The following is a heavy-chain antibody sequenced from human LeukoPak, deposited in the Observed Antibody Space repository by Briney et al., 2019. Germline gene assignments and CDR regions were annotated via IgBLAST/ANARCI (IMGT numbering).Heavy chain of an antibody. D-gene: IGHD3-16*01. CDR3: ARDDGGFRGGPPLLDY. CDR2: INPSGGGT. V-gene: IGHV1-46*02. Sequence: ASVKVSCKASGYTFNSYYMHWVRQAPGQGLEWMGIINPSGGGTSYAQKFQGRVTMTRDTSTSTVYMDLSSLRSEDTAVYYCARDDGGFRGGPPLLDYWGQGTLVTVSS. J-gene: IGHJ4*02. CDR1: GYTFNSYY.